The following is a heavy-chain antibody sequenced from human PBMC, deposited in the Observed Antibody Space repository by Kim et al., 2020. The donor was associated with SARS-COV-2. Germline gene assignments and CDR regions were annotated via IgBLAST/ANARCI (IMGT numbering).Heavy chain of an antibody. J-gene: IGHJ4*02. CDR2: IYYSGST. CDR1: GGSISSGGYY. D-gene: IGHD3-22*01. CDR3: AAGYYYDSSGYLDY. V-gene: IGHV4-31*03. Sequence: SETLSLTCTVSGGSISSGGYYWSWIRQHPGKGLEWIGYIYYSGSTYYNPSLKSRVTISVDTSKNQFSLKLSSVTAADTAVYYCAAGYYYDSSGYLDYWGQGTLVTVSS.